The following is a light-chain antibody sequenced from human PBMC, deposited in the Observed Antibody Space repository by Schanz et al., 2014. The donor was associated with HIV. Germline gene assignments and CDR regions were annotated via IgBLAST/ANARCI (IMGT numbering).Light chain of an antibody. V-gene: IGLV2-8*01. CDR1: SGDVSVHNY. CDR3: SSYTSSSTVV. J-gene: IGLJ2*01. Sequence: QSALTQPPAASGSPGQSVTISCTEASGDVSVHNYVSWYQQHPGKAPKLIIFDVSERPSAVPDRFSGSKSGNTASLTVSGLQAEDEADYYCSSYTSSSTVVFGGGTKLTVL. CDR2: DVS.